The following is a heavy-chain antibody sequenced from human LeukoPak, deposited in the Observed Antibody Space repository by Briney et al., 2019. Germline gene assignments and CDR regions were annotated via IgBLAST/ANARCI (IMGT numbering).Heavy chain of an antibody. V-gene: IGHV4-59*01. CDR3: AREGTSGDFDY. J-gene: IGHJ4*02. CDR1: GGSISRYY. CDR2: IYYSGST. D-gene: IGHD2-2*01. Sequence: SETLSLTCTVSGGSISRYYWSWIRQPPGKGPEWIGYIYYSGSTNYNPSLKSRVTISVDTSKNQFSLKLNSVTAADTAVYYCAREGTSGDFDYWGQGTLVTVSS.